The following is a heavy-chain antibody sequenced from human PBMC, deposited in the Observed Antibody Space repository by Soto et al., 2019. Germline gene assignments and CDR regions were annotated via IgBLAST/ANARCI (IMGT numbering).Heavy chain of an antibody. CDR3: ARDPFTSAVEHAFDI. Sequence: EVQLVESGGGLVKPGGSLRLSCAASGFSFSSYSMNWVRQAPGKGLEWVSSISSTSSYINYADSLKGRFTISRDNAKNSLYLQMNSLRAEDTAVYYCARDPFTSAVEHAFDIWGQWTTVTVSS. CDR1: GFSFSSYS. CDR2: ISSTSSYI. V-gene: IGHV3-21*01. J-gene: IGHJ3*02. D-gene: IGHD3-10*01.